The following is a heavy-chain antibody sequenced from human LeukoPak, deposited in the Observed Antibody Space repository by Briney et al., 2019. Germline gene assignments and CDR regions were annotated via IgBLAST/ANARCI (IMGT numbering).Heavy chain of an antibody. CDR3: ARDRYSSGWFGAFDV. V-gene: IGHV3-48*02. CDR2: ISSSSSSI. J-gene: IGHJ3*01. Sequence: AGSLRLSSAASGFTFISYSMNWVRQAPGKGLEWVSYISSSSSSIKYADSVEVRFTISRDNAKNSLYLQMNSLRDEDTAVYYCARDRYSSGWFGAFDVWGQGTMVTVSS. D-gene: IGHD6-19*01. CDR1: GFTFISYS.